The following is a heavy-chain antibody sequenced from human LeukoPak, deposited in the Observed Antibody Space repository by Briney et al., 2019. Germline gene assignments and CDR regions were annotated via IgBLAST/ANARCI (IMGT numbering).Heavy chain of an antibody. J-gene: IGHJ6*02. CDR2: MNPNSGNT. CDR1: GYTFTSYD. Sequence: ASVKVSCKASGYTFTSYDINWVRQATGQGLERMGWMNPNSGNTGYAQKFQGRVTMTRNTSISTAYMELSSLRSEDTAVYYCARGSVVPAAKAYYYYYGMDVWGQGTTVTVSS. V-gene: IGHV1-8*01. D-gene: IGHD2-2*01. CDR3: ARGSVVPAAKAYYYYYGMDV.